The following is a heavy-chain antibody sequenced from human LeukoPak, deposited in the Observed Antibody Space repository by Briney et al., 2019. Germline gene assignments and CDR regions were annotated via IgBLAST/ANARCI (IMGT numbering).Heavy chain of an antibody. CDR1: GFTFSTYW. CDR2: IKQDGSET. CDR3: ARASPRRPRGGLDGMDV. J-gene: IGHJ6*02. Sequence: GGSLRLSCAASGFTFSTYWMSWVRQAPGKGLEWVANIKQDGSETYYVDSLKGRFTISRDNAKNSLYLQMNSLRVEDTALYYCARASPRRPRGGLDGMDVWGQGTTVTVSS. V-gene: IGHV3-7*01. D-gene: IGHD3-10*01.